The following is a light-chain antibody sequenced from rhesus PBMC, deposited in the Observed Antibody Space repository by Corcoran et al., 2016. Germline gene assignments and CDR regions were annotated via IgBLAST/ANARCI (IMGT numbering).Light chain of an antibody. Sequence: DIQMTQSPSSPSASVGDRGTITCGASENVKNYLHWYQQKPRKAPKLLIYAASTLQSGVPSRLSGRGSEADYTFTITRLQPEDVATYYCQHSYGTPPTFGRGTKVEIK. J-gene: IGKJ1*01. CDR2: AAS. V-gene: IGKV1-74*01. CDR3: QHSYGTPPT. CDR1: ENVKNY.